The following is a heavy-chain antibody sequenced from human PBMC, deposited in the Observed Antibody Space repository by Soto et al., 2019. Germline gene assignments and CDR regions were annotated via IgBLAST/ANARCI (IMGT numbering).Heavy chain of an antibody. CDR2: IWYDGSNK. CDR3: ARDDGALDYYDSSGTPDY. Sequence: GGSLRLSCAASGFTFSSYGMHWVRQAPGKGLEWVAVIWYDGSNKYYADSGKGRFTISRDNSKNTLYLQMNSLRAEDTAVYYCARDDGALDYYDSSGTPDYWGQGTLVTVSS. CDR1: GFTFSSYG. D-gene: IGHD3-22*01. V-gene: IGHV3-33*01. J-gene: IGHJ4*02.